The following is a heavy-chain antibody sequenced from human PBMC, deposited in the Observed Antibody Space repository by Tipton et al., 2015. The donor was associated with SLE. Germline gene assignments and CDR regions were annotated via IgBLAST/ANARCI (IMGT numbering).Heavy chain of an antibody. CDR3: ARGRIYDNSDYPYYFDY. V-gene: IGHV4-38-2*01. J-gene: IGHJ4*02. CDR1: GYSISSGYY. Sequence: TLSLTCAVSGYSISSGYYWGCIRQPPGKGLEWIGIIYHSGYTYYNPSLQSRVTMSVDTSENQFSLKLSSVTASDTAVYYCARGRIYDNSDYPYYFDYWGQGTLVTVSS. CDR2: IYHSGYT. D-gene: IGHD3-22*01.